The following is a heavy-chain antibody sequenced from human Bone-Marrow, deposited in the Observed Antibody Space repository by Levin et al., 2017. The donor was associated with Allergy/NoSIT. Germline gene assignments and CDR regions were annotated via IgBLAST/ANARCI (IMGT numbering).Heavy chain of an antibody. Sequence: GGSLRLSCAASGFTFSRYAMHWVRQALGEGLEWVSALSDTGGRTYYADSVKGRFTISRDNSKDTLYMQLNRLRAEDTAVYYCAKKGYVGGSADAFDIWGQGTMVTVSS. V-gene: IGHV3-23*01. CDR3: AKKGYVGGSADAFDI. D-gene: IGHD3-16*01. CDR2: LSDTGGRT. CDR1: GFTFSRYA. J-gene: IGHJ3*02.